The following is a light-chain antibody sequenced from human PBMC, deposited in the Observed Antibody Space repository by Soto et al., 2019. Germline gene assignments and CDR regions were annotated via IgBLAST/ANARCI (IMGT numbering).Light chain of an antibody. CDR2: AAS. CDR1: QGSSSW. Sequence: DIQMTQSPSSVSASVGDIVTITCRASQGSSSWLAWYQQKPGVAPKLLISAASTLHSGVPLRFSGSGSGTDVTLTISSLQPEDVATYYCQQANSFPWTCGQGTKVEIK. J-gene: IGKJ1*01. CDR3: QQANSFPWT. V-gene: IGKV1-12*01.